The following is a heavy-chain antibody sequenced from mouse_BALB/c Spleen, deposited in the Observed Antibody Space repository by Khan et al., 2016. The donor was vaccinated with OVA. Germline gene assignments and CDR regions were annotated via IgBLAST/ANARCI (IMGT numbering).Heavy chain of an antibody. D-gene: IGHD2-3*01. Sequence: EVELVASGGGLVQTGGSRKLSCAASGFTFSGFGMHWVRQAPEKGLEWVAYISSDSNTIYYADTVKGRFTISRDNPKNTLFLQMTSLRSEDTAMYYCARTGYYYFDYWGQGTTLTVSS. CDR3: ARTGYYYFDY. V-gene: IGHV5-17*02. CDR1: GFTFSGFG. J-gene: IGHJ2*01. CDR2: ISSDSNTI.